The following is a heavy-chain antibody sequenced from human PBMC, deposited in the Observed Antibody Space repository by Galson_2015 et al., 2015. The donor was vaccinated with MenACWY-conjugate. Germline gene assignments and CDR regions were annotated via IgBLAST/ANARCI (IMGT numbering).Heavy chain of an antibody. V-gene: IGHV3-74*01. CDR3: ARDNNWSFDS. Sequence: SLRLSCAASGFTFNNYWMHWVRQPPGKGLEWISYIKADGSFSNYADSVKDRFTISTDNAKNMVYLQMDGLGDEDTAVYFCARDNNWSFDSWGQGTLVTVSS. D-gene: IGHD1-1*01. J-gene: IGHJ4*02. CDR2: IKADGSFS. CDR1: GFTFNNYW.